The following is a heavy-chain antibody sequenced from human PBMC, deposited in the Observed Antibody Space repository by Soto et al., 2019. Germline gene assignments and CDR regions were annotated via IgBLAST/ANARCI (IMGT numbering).Heavy chain of an antibody. J-gene: IGHJ3*02. D-gene: IGHD6-19*01. Sequence: EVQLLESGGGLVQPGGSLRLSCAASGFTFSSYAMSWVRQAPGKGLEWVSAISGSGGSTYYADSVKGRFTISRDNSKNMLYLQMNSLRAEDTAVYYCAKEGWIAVAGPDAFDIWGQGTMVTVSS. V-gene: IGHV3-23*01. CDR3: AKEGWIAVAGPDAFDI. CDR2: ISGSGGST. CDR1: GFTFSSYA.